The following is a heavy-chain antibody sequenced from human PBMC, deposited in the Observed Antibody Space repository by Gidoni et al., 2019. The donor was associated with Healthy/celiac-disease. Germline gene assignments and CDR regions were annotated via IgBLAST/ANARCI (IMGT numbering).Heavy chain of an antibody. Sequence: QVTLRESGPALVKPTQTLTLTCTFSGFSLGTSGMCVSWIRQPPGKALEWLARIDWDDDKYYSTSLKTRLTISKDTSKNQVVLTMTNMDPVDTATYYCARITYYYDSSGYYYPFDPWGQGTLVTVSS. CDR3: ARITYYYDSSGYYYPFDP. D-gene: IGHD3-22*01. J-gene: IGHJ5*02. CDR2: IDWDDDK. CDR1: GFSLGTSGMC. V-gene: IGHV2-70*15.